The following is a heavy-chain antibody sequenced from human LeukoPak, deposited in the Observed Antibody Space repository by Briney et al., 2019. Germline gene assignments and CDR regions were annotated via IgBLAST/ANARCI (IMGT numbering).Heavy chain of an antibody. CDR1: GGSLSSSSYY. D-gene: IGHD2-21*02. CDR3: ASGDGVYFDY. V-gene: IGHV4-39*01. Sequence: KPSETLSLTCTVSGGSLSSSSYYWGWIRQPPGKGLEWIGSIYYSGSTYYNPSLKSRVTISVDTSKNQFSLKLSSVAAADTAVYYCASGDGVYFDYWGQGTLVTVSS. J-gene: IGHJ4*02. CDR2: IYYSGST.